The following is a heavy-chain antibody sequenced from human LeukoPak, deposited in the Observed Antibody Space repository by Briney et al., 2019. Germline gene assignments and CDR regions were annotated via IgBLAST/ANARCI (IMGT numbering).Heavy chain of an antibody. CDR1: GYTLTELS. Sequence: ASVTVSCKVSGYTLTELSMHWVRQAPGKGLEWMGGFDPEDGGTIYAQKFQGRVTMTEDTSTDTAYMELSSLRSEDTAVYYCAAGPKKVLRAFDIWGQGTMVTVSS. CDR3: AAGPKKVLRAFDI. J-gene: IGHJ3*02. V-gene: IGHV1-24*01. CDR2: FDPEDGGT.